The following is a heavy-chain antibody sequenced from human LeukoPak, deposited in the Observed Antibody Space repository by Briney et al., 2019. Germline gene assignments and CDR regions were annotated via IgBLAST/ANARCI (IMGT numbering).Heavy chain of an antibody. Sequence: ASVKVSCKASGYTFTSYYMHWVRQAPGQGLEWMRMINPSGGSTSYAQKFQGRVTMTGDTSTSTVYMELSSLRSEDTAVYYCARAPSTTDILTGYYIYWFDPWGQGTLVTASS. CDR2: INPSGGST. CDR1: GYTFTSYY. CDR3: ARAPSTTDILTGYYIYWFDP. D-gene: IGHD3-9*01. V-gene: IGHV1-46*01. J-gene: IGHJ5*02.